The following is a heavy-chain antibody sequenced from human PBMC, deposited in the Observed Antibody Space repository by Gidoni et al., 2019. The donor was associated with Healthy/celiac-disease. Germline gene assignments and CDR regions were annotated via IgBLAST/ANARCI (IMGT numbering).Heavy chain of an antibody. V-gene: IGHV4-34*01. Sequence: QVQLQQWGAGLLKPSETLSLTCAVYGGSFSGYYWSWIRQPPGKGLEWIGEINHSGSTNYNPSLKSRVTISVDTSKNQFSLKLSSVTAADTAVYYCARERGYSYGSYGMDVWGQGTTVTVSS. CDR2: INHSGST. D-gene: IGHD5-18*01. CDR1: GGSFSGYY. J-gene: IGHJ6*02. CDR3: ARERGYSYGSYGMDV.